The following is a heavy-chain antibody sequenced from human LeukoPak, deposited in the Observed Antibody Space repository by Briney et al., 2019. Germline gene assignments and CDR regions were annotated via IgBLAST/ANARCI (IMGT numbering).Heavy chain of an antibody. Sequence: GGSLRLSCAVSGLTVSSNYMSWVRQAPGKGLEWVSIIYSDGTTYYRDSVKGRFTISRDNAKNSVYLQMNSLRVEDTAVYYCANSLLGGQGTLVTVSS. CDR3: ANSLL. V-gene: IGHV3-53*01. CDR2: IYSDGTT. D-gene: IGHD2-15*01. J-gene: IGHJ4*02. CDR1: GLTVSSNY.